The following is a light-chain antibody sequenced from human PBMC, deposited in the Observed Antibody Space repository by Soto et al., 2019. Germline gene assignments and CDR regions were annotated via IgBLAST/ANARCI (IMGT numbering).Light chain of an antibody. Sequence: EIVLTQSPGTLSLSPGERATLCCRASQSVGSSYLAWYQQKPGQAPRLLISGASTRATGIPDRFSGSGSGTDFTLTISRLEPEDFAVYYCQQYGGSPLTFGGGTKVEI. J-gene: IGKJ4*01. CDR1: QSVGSSY. CDR3: QQYGGSPLT. V-gene: IGKV3-20*01. CDR2: GAS.